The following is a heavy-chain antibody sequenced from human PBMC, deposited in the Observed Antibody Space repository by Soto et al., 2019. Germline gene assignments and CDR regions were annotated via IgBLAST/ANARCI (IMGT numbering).Heavy chain of an antibody. J-gene: IGHJ4*02. CDR1: GFSVNNNY. Sequence: PGGSLRLSWSASGFSVNNNYMTWVRQAPGRRPEWVAVIYTRGTTHYADFATGRFTFSRDNSKNTLYLQMDSLRPEDTAVYYCAKLWGYYFESWGPGTLVTVSS. CDR3: AKLWGYYFES. V-gene: IGHV3-53*01. CDR2: IYTRGTT. D-gene: IGHD2-21*01.